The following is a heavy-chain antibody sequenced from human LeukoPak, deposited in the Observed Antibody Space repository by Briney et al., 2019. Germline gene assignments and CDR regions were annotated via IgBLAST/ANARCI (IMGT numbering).Heavy chain of an antibody. CDR2: INPNSGGT. Sequence: ASVKVSCKASGGTFSSYAISWVRQAPGQGLEWMGWINPNSGGTNYAQKFQGRVTMTRDTSISTAYMELSRLRSDDTAVYYCARESIAAQLYYYYGMDVWGQGTTVTVSS. D-gene: IGHD6-6*01. J-gene: IGHJ6*02. V-gene: IGHV1-2*02. CDR3: ARESIAAQLYYYYGMDV. CDR1: GGTFSSYA.